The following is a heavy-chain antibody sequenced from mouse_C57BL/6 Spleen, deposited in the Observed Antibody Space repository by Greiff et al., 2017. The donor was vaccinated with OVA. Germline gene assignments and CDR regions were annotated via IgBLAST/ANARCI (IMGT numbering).Heavy chain of an antibody. CDR2: INPNNGGT. CDR3: AIATLYSNYVDYAMDY. CDR1: GYTFTDYY. Sequence: EVKLVESGPELVKPGASVKISCKASGYTFTDYYMNWVKQSHGKSLEWIGDINPNNGGTSYNQKFKGKATLTVDKSSSTAYMELRSLTSEDSAVYYCAIATLYSNYVDYAMDYWGQGTSVTVSS. D-gene: IGHD2-5*01. V-gene: IGHV1-26*01. J-gene: IGHJ4*01.